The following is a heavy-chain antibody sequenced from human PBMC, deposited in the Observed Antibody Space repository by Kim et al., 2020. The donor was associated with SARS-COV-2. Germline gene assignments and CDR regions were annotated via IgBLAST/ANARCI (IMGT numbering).Heavy chain of an antibody. CDR3: ARDSYYYGSGSYPGSIDY. J-gene: IGHJ4*02. Sequence: KGRFTISRDNAKNSLYLQMNSLRAEDTAVYYCARDSYYYGSGSYPGSIDYWGQGTLVTVSS. D-gene: IGHD3-10*01. V-gene: IGHV3-11*06.